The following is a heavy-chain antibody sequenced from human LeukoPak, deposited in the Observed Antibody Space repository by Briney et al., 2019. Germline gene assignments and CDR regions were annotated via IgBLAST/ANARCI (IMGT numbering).Heavy chain of an antibody. CDR3: ARSRSYYYDSSGYSDY. CDR1: GYTFTSYD. CDR2: MNPNSGNT. Sequence: GASVKVSCKASGYTFTSYDINWVRQATGQGLEWMGWMNPNSGNTGYAQKFRGRVTMTRNTSISTAYMELSSLRSENTAVYYCARSRSYYYDSSGYSDYWGQGTLVTVSS. J-gene: IGHJ4*02. D-gene: IGHD3-22*01. V-gene: IGHV1-8*01.